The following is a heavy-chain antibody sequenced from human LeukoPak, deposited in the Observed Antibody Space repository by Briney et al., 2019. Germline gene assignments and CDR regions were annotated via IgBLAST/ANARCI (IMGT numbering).Heavy chain of an antibody. CDR2: IYYSGST. CDR1: GGSISSSSYY. CDR3: ARAKWVADYGISEYYYDSSGYPYWFDP. D-gene: IGHD3-22*01. V-gene: IGHV4-39*07. J-gene: IGHJ5*02. Sequence: PSETLSLTCTVSGGSISSSSYYWGWIRQPPGKGLEWIGSIYYSGSTYYNPSLKSRVTISVDTSKNQFSLKLSSVTAADTAVYYCARAKWVADYGISEYYYDSSGYPYWFDPWGQGTLVTVSS.